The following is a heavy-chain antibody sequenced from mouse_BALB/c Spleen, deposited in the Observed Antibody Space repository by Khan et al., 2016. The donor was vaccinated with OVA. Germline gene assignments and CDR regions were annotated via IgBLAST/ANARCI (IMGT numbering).Heavy chain of an antibody. CDR3: ATSGGNFHWYFDV. CDR1: GFTFSSFG. CDR2: ISSGSSTI. V-gene: IGHV5-17*02. D-gene: IGHD2-1*01. Sequence: EVELVESGGGLVQPGGSRKLSCAASGFTFSSFGMHWVRQAPKKGLEWVAYISSGSSTIYYVDTVKGRFTISRDSPKNTLFLQMTSLRSEDTAMHYCATSGGNFHWYFDVWGAGTSVTVSS. J-gene: IGHJ1*01.